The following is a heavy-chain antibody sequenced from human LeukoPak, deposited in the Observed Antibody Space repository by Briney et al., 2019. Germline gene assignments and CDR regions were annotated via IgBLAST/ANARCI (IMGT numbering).Heavy chain of an antibody. Sequence: GSSVKVSCKASGGTFSSYAISWVRQAPGQGLEWMGGIIPIFGTANYAQKFQGRVTITADKSTSTAYMELSSLRSEDTAVYYCARAGPHYYYYYYYMDVWDKGTTVTVSS. CDR2: IIPIFGTA. CDR1: GGTFSSYA. CDR3: ARAGPHYYYYYYYMDV. V-gene: IGHV1-69*06. J-gene: IGHJ6*03.